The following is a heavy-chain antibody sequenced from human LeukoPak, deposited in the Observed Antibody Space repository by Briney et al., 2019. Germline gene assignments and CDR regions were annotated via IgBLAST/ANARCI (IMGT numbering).Heavy chain of an antibody. Sequence: GGSLRLSCAASGFTVSSNYMSWVRQAPGKGLEWVSVIYSGGSTYYADSVKGRFSISRDNSKNTLYLQMNSLRAEDTAVYYCARGVTVTTVSGDAFDIWGQGTMVTVSS. CDR1: GFTVSSNY. CDR3: ARGVTVTTVSGDAFDI. CDR2: IYSGGST. J-gene: IGHJ3*02. D-gene: IGHD4-17*01. V-gene: IGHV3-53*01.